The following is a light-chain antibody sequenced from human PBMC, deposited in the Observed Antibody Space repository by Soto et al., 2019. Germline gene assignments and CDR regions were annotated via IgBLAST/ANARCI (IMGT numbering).Light chain of an antibody. CDR3: QQGYSFPVT. V-gene: IGKV1-12*01. Sequence: DIQMTQSPSSVSASVGDRVSITCRASQDIGDWLAWYQQKPGKAPKLLVYAAYSLQSGVTSRFSGSGSGADFTLTISSLQPEEFATYYCQQGYSFPVTSGGGTKVEIK. CDR1: QDIGDW. J-gene: IGKJ4*01. CDR2: AAY.